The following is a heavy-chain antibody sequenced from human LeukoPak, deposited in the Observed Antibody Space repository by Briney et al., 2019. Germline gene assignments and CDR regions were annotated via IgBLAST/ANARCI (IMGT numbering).Heavy chain of an antibody. V-gene: IGHV3-66*01. J-gene: IGHJ4*02. CDR3: ARGRDYDYVWGSYRYTELDY. CDR2: IYSGGST. D-gene: IGHD3-16*02. CDR1: GFTVSSNY. Sequence: GGSLRLSCAASGFTVSSNYMSWVRQAPGKGLEWVSVIYSGGSTYYADSVKGRFTISRDNSKNTLYLQMNSLRAEDTAVYYCARGRDYDYVWGSYRYTELDYWGQGTLGTVSS.